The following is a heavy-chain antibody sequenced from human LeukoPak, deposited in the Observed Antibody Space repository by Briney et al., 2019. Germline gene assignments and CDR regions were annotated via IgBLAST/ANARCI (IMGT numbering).Heavy chain of an antibody. V-gene: IGHV3-23*01. J-gene: IGHJ4*02. CDR2: ISGSGGST. CDR3: AKADTSYYDSSGYYFDY. Sequence: QTGGSLRLSCAASGFTFSSYAMSWVRQAPGKGLEWVSAISGSGGSTYYADSVKGRFTISRDNSKNTLYLQMNSLRAEDTAVYYCAKADTSYYDSSGYYFDYWGQGTLVTVSS. CDR1: GFTFSSYA. D-gene: IGHD3-22*01.